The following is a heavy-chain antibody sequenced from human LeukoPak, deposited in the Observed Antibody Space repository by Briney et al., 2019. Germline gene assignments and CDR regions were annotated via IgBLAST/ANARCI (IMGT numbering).Heavy chain of an antibody. CDR1: GYTFTGYY. D-gene: IGHD6-19*01. Sequence: ASVKVSCKASGYTFTGYYLHWVRQAPGQGLEWMGWIHHNSGDTNFAQRFQGRVTMTRDTSISTAYMELTSLRSDDTAVYYCARLATVPGWGQGTLVTVSS. V-gene: IGHV1-2*02. CDR2: IHHNSGDT. CDR3: ARLATVPG. J-gene: IGHJ1*01.